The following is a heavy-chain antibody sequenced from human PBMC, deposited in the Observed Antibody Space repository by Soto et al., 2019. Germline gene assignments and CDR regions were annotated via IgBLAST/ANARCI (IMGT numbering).Heavy chain of an antibody. Sequence: EVQLVESGGGLVQPGRSLRLSCAASGFTFDDYAMHWVRQAPGKGLEWVSSISWNSDNIGYADSVKGRFTISRDNAKNSLYLQMDSLRAEDTAFYFCARVYGDYGYGLGFFDCWGQGTLVTVSS. V-gene: IGHV3-9*01. CDR2: ISWNSDNI. D-gene: IGHD4-17*01. CDR1: GFTFDDYA. J-gene: IGHJ4*02. CDR3: ARVYGDYGYGLGFFDC.